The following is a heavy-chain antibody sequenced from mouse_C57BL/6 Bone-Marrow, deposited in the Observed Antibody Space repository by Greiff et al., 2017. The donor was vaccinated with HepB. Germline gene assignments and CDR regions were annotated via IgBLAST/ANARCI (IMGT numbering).Heavy chain of an antibody. V-gene: IGHV1-81*01. CDR2: IYPRSGNT. CDR3: ARRGAYYSKGVFDY. Sequence: QVQLQQSGAELARPGASVKLSCKASGYTFTSYGISWVKQRTGQGLEWIGEIYPRSGNTYYNAKFKGKATLTADKSSSTAYMKLRSLTSEDSAVYFCARRGAYYSKGVFDYWGQGTTLTVSS. J-gene: IGHJ2*01. D-gene: IGHD2-5*01. CDR1: GYTFTSYG.